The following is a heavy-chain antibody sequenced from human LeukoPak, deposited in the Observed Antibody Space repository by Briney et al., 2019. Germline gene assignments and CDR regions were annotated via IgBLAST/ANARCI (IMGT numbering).Heavy chain of an antibody. J-gene: IGHJ5*02. D-gene: IGHD3-10*01. V-gene: IGHV3-30-3*01. CDR2: ISYDGSNK. Sequence: PGRSLRLSCAASGFTFSSYAMHWVCQAPGKGLEWVAVISYDGSNKYYADSVKGRFTISRDNSKNTLYLQMNSLRAEDTAVYYCARDPDYYGSGSPENWFDPWGQGTLVTVSS. CDR3: ARDPDYYGSGSPENWFDP. CDR1: GFTFSSYA.